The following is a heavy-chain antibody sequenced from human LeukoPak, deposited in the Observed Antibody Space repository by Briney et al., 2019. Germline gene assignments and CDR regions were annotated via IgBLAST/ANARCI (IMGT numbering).Heavy chain of an antibody. CDR3: ALSTSNAFDI. D-gene: IGHD1-1*01. Sequence: PGGSLRLSCAASGFTFSSYGMHWVRQAPGKGLEWVAVISYDGSNKYYADSVKGRFTISRDNSKNTLYLQMNSRRAEDTAVYYCALSTSNAFDIWGQGTMVTVSS. J-gene: IGHJ3*02. CDR1: GFTFSSYG. V-gene: IGHV3-30*03. CDR2: ISYDGSNK.